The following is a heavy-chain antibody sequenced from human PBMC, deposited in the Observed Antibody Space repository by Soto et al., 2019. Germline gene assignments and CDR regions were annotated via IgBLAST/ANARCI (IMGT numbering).Heavy chain of an antibody. J-gene: IGHJ4*02. CDR3: ARENKLWFGELRFDY. CDR2: IYHSGST. D-gene: IGHD3-10*01. V-gene: IGHV4-4*02. Sequence: PSETLSLTCTVSGGSIGSNWWSWVRQPPGKGLEWIGEIYHSGSTNYNPSLKSRVTISVDKSKNQFSLKLSSVTAADTAVYYCARENKLWFGELRFDYWGQGTLVTVSS. CDR1: GGSIGSNW.